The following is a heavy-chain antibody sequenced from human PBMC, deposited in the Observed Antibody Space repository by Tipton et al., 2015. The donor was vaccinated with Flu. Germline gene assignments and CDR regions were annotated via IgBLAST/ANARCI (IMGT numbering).Heavy chain of an antibody. J-gene: IGHJ4*02. CDR1: GGSFSGYY. CDR3: ARGSGSGTYVIFHY. Sequence: TLSLTCAVYGGSFSGYYCSWIRQPPGKGLEWIGEINHSGSTNYNPSLKSRVTMSVDTSKNQFSLSLNSVTAADTAVYYCARGSGSGTYVIFHYWGQGTLVAVSS. D-gene: IGHD3-10*01. CDR2: INHSGST. V-gene: IGHV4-34*01.